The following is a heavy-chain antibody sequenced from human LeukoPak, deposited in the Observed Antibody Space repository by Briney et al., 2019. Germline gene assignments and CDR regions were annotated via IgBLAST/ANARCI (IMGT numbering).Heavy chain of an antibody. Sequence: PSETLSLTCTVSGGSISSSSYYWGWIRQPPGKGLEWIGSIYYSGSTYYNPSLKSRVTISVDTSKNQFSLKLSSVTAADTAVYYCAREKQEWELEGVNWFDPWGQGTLVTVSS. V-gene: IGHV4-39*07. CDR3: AREKQEWELEGVNWFDP. J-gene: IGHJ5*02. D-gene: IGHD1-26*01. CDR1: GGSISSSSYY. CDR2: IYYSGST.